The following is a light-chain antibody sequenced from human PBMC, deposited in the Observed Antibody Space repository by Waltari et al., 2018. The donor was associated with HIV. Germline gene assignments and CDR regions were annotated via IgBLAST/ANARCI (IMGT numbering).Light chain of an antibody. CDR2: DVS. Sequence: QSALTQPRSVSGSPGQSVTISSTGTSSDVGGYTYVSWYQQHPGKAPKLMIYDVSKRPSGVPDRFSGSKSGNTASLTISGLQAEDEADYYCCSYAGSYSFVFGGGTKLTVL. J-gene: IGLJ2*01. V-gene: IGLV2-11*01. CDR3: CSYAGSYSFV. CDR1: SSDVGGYTY.